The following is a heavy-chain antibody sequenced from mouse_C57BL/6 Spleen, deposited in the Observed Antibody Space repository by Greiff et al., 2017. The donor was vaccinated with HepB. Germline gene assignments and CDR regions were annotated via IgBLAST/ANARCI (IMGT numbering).Heavy chain of an antibody. CDR3: AHYDVGSYYAMDY. J-gene: IGHJ4*01. CDR2: IYPRSGNT. CDR1: GYTFTSYG. Sequence: QVQLQQSGAELARPGASVKLSCKASGYTFTSYGISWVKQRTGQGLEWIGEIYPRSGNTYYNEKFKGKATLTAYKSSSTAYMALRSLTSEDSAVYFCAHYDVGSYYAMDYWGQGTSVTVSS. V-gene: IGHV1-81*01. D-gene: IGHD2-4*01.